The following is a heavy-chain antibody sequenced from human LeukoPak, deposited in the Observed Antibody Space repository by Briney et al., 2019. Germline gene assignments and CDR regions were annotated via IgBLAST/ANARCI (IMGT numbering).Heavy chain of an antibody. J-gene: IGHJ4*02. CDR3: ARDRWELLRSVDY. Sequence: PGGSLRLSCAASGFTFSSYSMVWVRQAPGKGLEWVSSIGSTGAYIFYADSVKGRFTISRDNAKNSLFLQMNSLRAEDTAVYYCARDRWELLRSVDYWGQGTLVAVSS. D-gene: IGHD2-15*01. CDR2: IGSTGAYI. CDR1: GFTFSSYS. V-gene: IGHV3-21*01.